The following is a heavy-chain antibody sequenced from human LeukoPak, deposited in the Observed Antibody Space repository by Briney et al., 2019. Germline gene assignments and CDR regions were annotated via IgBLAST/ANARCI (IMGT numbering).Heavy chain of an antibody. CDR1: GYTFTGYH. Sequence: ASVKVSCKASGYTFTGYHMHWVRQAPGQGLEWMGMINPSDGSTSYAQKFQGRVTMTSDRSTSTVAMDLSSLRSDDTAVYYCARESTFRLLRNVSDIWGQGTMVTVSS. CDR2: INPSDGST. D-gene: IGHD5-12*01. CDR3: ARESTFRLLRNVSDI. J-gene: IGHJ3*02. V-gene: IGHV1-46*01.